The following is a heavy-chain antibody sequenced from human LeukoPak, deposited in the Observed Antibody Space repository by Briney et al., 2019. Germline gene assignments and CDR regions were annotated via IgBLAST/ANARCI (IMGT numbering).Heavy chain of an antibody. V-gene: IGHV3-21*01. CDR1: GFTFSTYS. CDR3: AREYSSGPGYYYYGMDV. D-gene: IGHD6-19*01. CDR2: ISSGSSYI. J-gene: IGHJ6*02. Sequence: KPGGSLRLSCAASGFTFSTYSMNWVRQAPGKGLEWVSSISSGSSYIYYADSVKGRFTISRDNSKNTLYLQMNSLRAEDTAVYYCAREYSSGPGYYYYGMDVWGQGTTVTVSS.